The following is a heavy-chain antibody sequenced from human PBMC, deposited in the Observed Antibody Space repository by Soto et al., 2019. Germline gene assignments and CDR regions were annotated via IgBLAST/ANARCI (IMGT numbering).Heavy chain of an antibody. Sequence: GGSLRLSCAASGFTFSRYWMTWVRQAPGKGLEWVANINQDVSQKLYVDSVRGRFTISRDDAKNSVYLQMNNLRADDTAVYYCAKIGYNDWDLDYWGQGTLVTVSS. CDR1: GFTFSRYW. J-gene: IGHJ4*02. D-gene: IGHD3-22*01. V-gene: IGHV3-7*01. CDR3: AKIGYNDWDLDY. CDR2: INQDVSQK.